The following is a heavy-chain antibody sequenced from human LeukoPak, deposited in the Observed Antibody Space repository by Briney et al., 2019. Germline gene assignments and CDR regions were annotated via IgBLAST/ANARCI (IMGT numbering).Heavy chain of an antibody. CDR1: GFTFNTYS. J-gene: IGHJ5*02. D-gene: IGHD5-24*01. V-gene: IGHV3-21*01. CDR2: IDSSGGYM. Sequence: SGGSLRLSCEASGFTFNTYSMNWARQAPGKGLEWVSSIDSSGGYMFYADSVKGRFTISRDNSKNTLYLQMNSLRAEDTAVYYCARGSRDGYPFNPWGQGTLVTVSS. CDR3: ARGSRDGYPFNP.